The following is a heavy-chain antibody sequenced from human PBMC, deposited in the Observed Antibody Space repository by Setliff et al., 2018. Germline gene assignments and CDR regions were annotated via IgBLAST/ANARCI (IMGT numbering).Heavy chain of an antibody. CDR2: LHTSGSI. V-gene: IGHV4-61*02. D-gene: IGHD1-26*01. Sequence: SETLSLTCTVSGGSISSGTYYWSWIRQPAGKGLEWIGRLHTSGSIDYNPSLKSRVTISVDTSKNQFFLRLRSVTAADTAVYFCARDNTMVGATDYWGLGTLVAVSS. CDR3: ARDNTMVGATDY. CDR1: GGSISSGTYY. J-gene: IGHJ4*02.